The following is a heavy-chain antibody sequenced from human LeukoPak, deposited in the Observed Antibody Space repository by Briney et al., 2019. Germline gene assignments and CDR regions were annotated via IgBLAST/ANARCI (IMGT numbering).Heavy chain of an antibody. CDR1: GFTFSSYW. CDR2: INSDGSST. J-gene: IGHJ5*02. Sequence: PGGSLRLSCAASGFTFSSYWMHGVRQAPGKGLVWVSRINSDGSSTSYADSVKGRFTISRDNAKNTLYLQMNSLRAEDTAVYYCARALSRYDFWSGYLANWFDPWGQGTLVTVSS. D-gene: IGHD3-3*01. V-gene: IGHV3-74*01. CDR3: ARALSRYDFWSGYLANWFDP.